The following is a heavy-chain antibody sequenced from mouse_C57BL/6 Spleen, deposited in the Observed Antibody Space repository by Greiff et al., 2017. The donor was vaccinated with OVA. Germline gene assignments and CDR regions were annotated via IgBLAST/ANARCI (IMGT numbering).Heavy chain of an antibody. Sequence: QVQLQQSGPGLVQPSQSLSITCTVSGFSLTSYGVHWVRQSPGTGLECLGVLWSGGSTDSTAAFISRLSISKDNSKSQVFFKMNSLQADDTAIYYCARNVLTTVVGAMDYWGQGTSVTVSS. CDR3: ARNVLTTVVGAMDY. V-gene: IGHV2-2*01. CDR1: GFSLTSYG. CDR2: LWSGGST. D-gene: IGHD1-1*01. J-gene: IGHJ4*01.